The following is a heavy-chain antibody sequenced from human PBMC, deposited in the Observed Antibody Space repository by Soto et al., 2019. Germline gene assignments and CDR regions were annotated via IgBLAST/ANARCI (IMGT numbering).Heavy chain of an antibody. CDR3: AKEDYSSGSLGDSAALDI. D-gene: IGHD6-19*01. V-gene: IGHV3-9*01. CDR2: ISWNSGSI. CDR1: GFTFDDYA. J-gene: IGHJ3*02. Sequence: GGSLRLSCAASGFTFDDYAMHWVRQAPGKGLEWVSGISWNSGSIGYADSVKGRFTISRDNAKNSLYLQMNSLRAEDTALYYCAKEDYSSGSLGDSAALDIWGQGTMVTVSS.